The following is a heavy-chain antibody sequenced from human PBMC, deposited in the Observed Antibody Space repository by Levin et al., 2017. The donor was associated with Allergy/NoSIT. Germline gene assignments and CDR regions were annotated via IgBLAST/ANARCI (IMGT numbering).Heavy chain of an antibody. CDR2: ISYDGSNK. J-gene: IGHJ6*03. CDR3: AKSESGKYYYGSGSPAPPYYYMDV. Sequence: PGESLKISCAASGFTFSSYGMHWVRQAPGKGLEWVAVISYDGSNKYYADSVKGRFTISRDNSKNTLYLQMNSLRAEDTAVYYCAKSESGKYYYGSGSPAPPYYYMDVWGKGTTVTVSS. D-gene: IGHD3-10*01. CDR1: GFTFSSYG. V-gene: IGHV3-30*18.